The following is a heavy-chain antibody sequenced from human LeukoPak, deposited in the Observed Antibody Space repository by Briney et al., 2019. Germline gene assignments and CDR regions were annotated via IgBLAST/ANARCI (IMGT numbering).Heavy chain of an antibody. Sequence: GGSLRLPCAASGFTFSSYWMSWVRQAPGKGLEWVANIKQDGSEKYYVDSVKGRFTISRDNAKNSLYLQMNSLRAEDAAVYYCARWPQQWPTYFDYWGQGTLVTVSS. V-gene: IGHV3-7*01. J-gene: IGHJ4*02. CDR3: ARWPQQWPTYFDY. CDR2: IKQDGSEK. D-gene: IGHD6-19*01. CDR1: GFTFSSYW.